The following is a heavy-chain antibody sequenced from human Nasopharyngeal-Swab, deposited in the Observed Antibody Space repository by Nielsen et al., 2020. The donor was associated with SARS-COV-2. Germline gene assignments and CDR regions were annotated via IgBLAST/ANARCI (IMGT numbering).Heavy chain of an antibody. CDR2: ISYDGSNK. D-gene: IGHD6-19*01. CDR3: AREAQTGYSSGWTYYYYGMDV. V-gene: IGHV3-30-3*01. CDR1: GFTFSSYA. Sequence: GGSLRLSCAASGFTFSSYAMHWVRQAPGKGLEWVAVISYDGSNKYYADSVKGRFTISRDNSKNTLYLQMNSLRAEDTAVYYCAREAQTGYSSGWTYYYYGMDVWGQGTTVTVSS. J-gene: IGHJ6*02.